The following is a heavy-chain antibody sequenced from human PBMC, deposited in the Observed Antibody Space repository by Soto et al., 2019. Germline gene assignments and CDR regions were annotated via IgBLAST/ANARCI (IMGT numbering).Heavy chain of an antibody. J-gene: IGHJ4*02. Sequence: GGSLRLSCQASGFNFDNYGTHWVRQAPGKGLERVAVITYDGSFQYYADSVKGRFTISRDNSKNTLSLHLNTLKPEDTAVYHCAKDRVGGTFYTPLAFWGQGTLVTVSS. D-gene: IGHD1-7*01. V-gene: IGHV3-30*18. CDR2: ITYDGSFQ. CDR3: AKDRVGGTFYTPLAF. CDR1: GFNFDNYG.